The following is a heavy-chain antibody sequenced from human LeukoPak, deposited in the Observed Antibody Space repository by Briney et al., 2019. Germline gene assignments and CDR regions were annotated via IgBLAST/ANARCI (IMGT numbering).Heavy chain of an antibody. CDR1: GNSISNYA. J-gene: IGHJ6*02. V-gene: IGHV1-69*13. CDR3: TTRACHAGGCSSSFYYYYGLHF. CDR2: IIPIFVTA. D-gene: IGHD3-16*01. Sequence: SVKVSCKASGNSISNYAVSWVRQAPGQGFEWMGGIIPIFVTADYAQKFQVRVTITADQPTSTTYMALSSLKSEDTATYYCTTRACHAGGCSSSFYYYYGLHFWGQGTTVSVSS.